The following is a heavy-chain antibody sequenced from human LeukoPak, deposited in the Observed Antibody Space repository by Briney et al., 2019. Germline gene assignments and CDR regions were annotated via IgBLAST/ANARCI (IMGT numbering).Heavy chain of an antibody. CDR3: SRPGSSGYYYVYPYYYYMDV. Sequence: PSETLSLTCAVYGGSFSGYYWSWIRQPPGKGLEWIGEINHSGSTNYNPSLKSRVTISVDTSKNQFSLKLSSVTAADTAVYYCSRPGSSGYYYVYPYYYYMDVWGKGTTVTVSS. CDR1: GGSFSGYY. D-gene: IGHD3-22*01. CDR2: INHSGST. V-gene: IGHV4-34*01. J-gene: IGHJ6*03.